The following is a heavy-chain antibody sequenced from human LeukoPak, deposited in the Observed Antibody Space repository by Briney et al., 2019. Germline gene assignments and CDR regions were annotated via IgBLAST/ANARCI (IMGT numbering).Heavy chain of an antibody. CDR2: TYYRSKWYN. CDR3: AGGAGTLEH. CDR1: GNSVSSNSVA. V-gene: IGHV6-1*01. Sequence: SQTLSLTCAISGNSVSSNSVAWNWIRQSPSRGLEWPGRTYYRSKWYNGYAVSVKSRITIQPDTSKNQFSLQLNSVTPEDTAVYYCAGGAGTLEHWGQGTLVTVSS. J-gene: IGHJ1*01. D-gene: IGHD6-19*01.